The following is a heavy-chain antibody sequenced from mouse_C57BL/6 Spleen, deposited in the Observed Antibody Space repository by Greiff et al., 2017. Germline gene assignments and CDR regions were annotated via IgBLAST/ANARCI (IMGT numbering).Heavy chain of an antibody. CDR1: GFSLTSYG. CDR3: ARYDYDVGYYYAMDY. V-gene: IGHV2-2*01. D-gene: IGHD2-4*01. Sequence: QVQLKQSGPGLVQPSQSLSITCTVSGFSLTSYGVHWVRQSPGKGLEWLGVIWSGGSTDYNAAFISRMSISKDNSKSQVYFKMNSLQADDTAIYYCARYDYDVGYYYAMDYWGQGTSVTVSS. J-gene: IGHJ4*01. CDR2: IWSGGST.